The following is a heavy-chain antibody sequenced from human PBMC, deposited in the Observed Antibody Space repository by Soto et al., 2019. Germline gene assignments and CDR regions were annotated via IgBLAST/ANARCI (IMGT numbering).Heavy chain of an antibody. D-gene: IGHD1-1*01. Sequence: SETLSLTCTVSGGSISSYYWSWIRQPAGKGLEWIGRIYTSGSTNYNPSLKSRVTMSVDTSKNQFSLKLSSVTAEDTAVYYCARDLSWNDGMDWFDPWGQGTLVTVSS. V-gene: IGHV4-4*07. J-gene: IGHJ5*02. CDR3: ARDLSWNDGMDWFDP. CDR2: IYTSGST. CDR1: GGSISSYY.